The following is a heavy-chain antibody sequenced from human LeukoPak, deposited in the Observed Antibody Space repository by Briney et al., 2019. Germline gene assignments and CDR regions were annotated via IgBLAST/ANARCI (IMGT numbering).Heavy chain of an antibody. J-gene: IGHJ4*02. CDR3: ARDPPNTYYYDSSGYYIGQIADY. V-gene: IGHV1-2*02. Sequence: GASVKVSCKASGYTFTGYYMHWVRQAPGQGLEWMGWINPNSGGTNYAQKFQGRVTMTRDTSISTAYMELSRLRSDDTAVYYCARDPPNTYYYDSSGYYIGQIADYWGQGTLVTVSS. CDR2: INPNSGGT. D-gene: IGHD3-22*01. CDR1: GYTFTGYY.